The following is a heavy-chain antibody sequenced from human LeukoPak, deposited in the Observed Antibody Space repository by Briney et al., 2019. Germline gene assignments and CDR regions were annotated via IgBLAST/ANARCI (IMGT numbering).Heavy chain of an antibody. CDR1: GYTFTSYG. J-gene: IGHJ4*02. V-gene: IGHV1-18*01. CDR2: ISGYNGNT. CDR3: ARDGRSSCRGDSCYYFDY. Sequence: ASVKVSCKASGYTFTSYGISWVRQAPGQGLEWMAWISGYNGNTNCAQKFQGRVTMTTDTSTSTAYMEVRSLRSDDTAVYYCARDGRSSCRGDSCYYFDYWGQGTLVTVSP. D-gene: IGHD2-15*01.